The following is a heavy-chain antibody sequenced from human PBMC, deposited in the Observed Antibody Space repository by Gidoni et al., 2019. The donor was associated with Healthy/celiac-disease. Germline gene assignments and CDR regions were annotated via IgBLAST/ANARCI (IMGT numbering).Heavy chain of an antibody. D-gene: IGHD6-13*01. V-gene: IGHV3-23*01. J-gene: IGHJ6*02. Sequence: EVQLLESGGGLVQPGGSLRLSCAASGFTFSSYAMSWVRQAPGKGLEWVSAISGSGGSTYYADSVKGRFTISRDNSKNTLYLQMNSLRAEDTAVYYCAKDPRVGSWYGGPMDVWGQGTTVTVSS. CDR2: ISGSGGST. CDR3: AKDPRVGSWYGGPMDV. CDR1: GFTFSSYA.